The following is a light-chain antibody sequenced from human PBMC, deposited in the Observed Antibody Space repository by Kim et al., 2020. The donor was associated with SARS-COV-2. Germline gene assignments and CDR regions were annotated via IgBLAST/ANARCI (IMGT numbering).Light chain of an antibody. V-gene: IGKV1-17*03. Sequence: SASLGDRVTISCRASQDINRFLAWFQQKPGKVPKRLIYHASTLQSGVPSRFSGSGSGTEFSLTIRSLQPEDFATYYCLQHKSYPYSFGQGTQLEI. CDR1: QDINRF. J-gene: IGKJ2*03. CDR2: HAS. CDR3: LQHKSYPYS.